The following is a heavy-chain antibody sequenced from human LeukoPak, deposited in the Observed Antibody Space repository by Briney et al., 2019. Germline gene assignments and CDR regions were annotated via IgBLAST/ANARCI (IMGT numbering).Heavy chain of an antibody. Sequence: PLETLSLTCTVSGGSISSSSYYWGWIRPPPGKGLEWIGSIYYSGSTYYNPSLKSRVTISVDTSKNQFSLKLSSVTAADTAVYYCASYGDYDQYFDYWGQGTLVTVSS. CDR2: IYYSGST. CDR1: GGSISSSSYY. CDR3: ASYGDYDQYFDY. J-gene: IGHJ4*02. V-gene: IGHV4-39*07. D-gene: IGHD4-17*01.